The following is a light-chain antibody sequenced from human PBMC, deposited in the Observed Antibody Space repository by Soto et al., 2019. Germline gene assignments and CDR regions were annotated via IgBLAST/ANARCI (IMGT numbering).Light chain of an antibody. CDR2: EVS. Sequence: QSVLTQPASVSGSPGQSITISCTGTSSDVGGYNYVSWYQQNPGKAPKLMIYEVSKRPSGVPDRFSGSKSDNTASLTVSGLQAEDEADYYCSSYAGSNNYVFGTGTKVTV. V-gene: IGLV2-8*01. J-gene: IGLJ1*01. CDR1: SSDVGGYNY. CDR3: SSYAGSNNYV.